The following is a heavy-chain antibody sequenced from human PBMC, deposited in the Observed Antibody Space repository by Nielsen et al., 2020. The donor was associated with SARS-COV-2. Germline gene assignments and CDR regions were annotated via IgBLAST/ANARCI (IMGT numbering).Heavy chain of an antibody. CDR1: GFTFSNAW. J-gene: IGHJ4*02. D-gene: IGHD2-8*01. Sequence: GESLKISCAASGFTFSNAWMSWVRQAPGKGLEWVGRIKSKTDGGTTDYAAPVKGRFTISRDDSKNTLYLQMNSLKTEDTAVYYCARHGILMEAGGGQSIDYWGQGTLVTVSS. CDR2: IKSKTDGGTT. CDR3: ARHGILMEAGGGQSIDY. V-gene: IGHV3-15*01.